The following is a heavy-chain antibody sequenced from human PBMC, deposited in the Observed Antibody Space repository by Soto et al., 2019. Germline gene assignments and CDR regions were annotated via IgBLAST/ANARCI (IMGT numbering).Heavy chain of an antibody. CDR2: ISSSSSYI. V-gene: IGHV3-21*01. Sequence: PGGSLRLSCAASGFTFSSYSMNWVRQAPGKGLEWVSSISSSSSYIYYADSVKGRFTISRDNAKNSLYLQINSLRAEDTAVYYCARDLPPVAFDYWGQGTLVTVSS. CDR3: ARDLPPVAFDY. CDR1: GFTFSSYS. J-gene: IGHJ4*02. D-gene: IGHD5-12*01.